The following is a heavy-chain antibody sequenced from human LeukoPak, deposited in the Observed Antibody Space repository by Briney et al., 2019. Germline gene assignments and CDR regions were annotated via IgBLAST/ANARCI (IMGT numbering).Heavy chain of an antibody. CDR2: IYYSGST. CDR1: GYSISSGYY. CDR3: ARHKNCSSTSCYLFDY. D-gene: IGHD2-2*01. V-gene: IGHV4-38-2*01. Sequence: SEILSLTCAVSGYSISSGYYWGWIRQPPGKGLEWIGSIYYSGSTYYNPSLKSRVTISVDTSKNQFSLKLSSVTAADTAVYYCARHKNCSSTSCYLFDYWGQGTLVTVSS. J-gene: IGHJ4*02.